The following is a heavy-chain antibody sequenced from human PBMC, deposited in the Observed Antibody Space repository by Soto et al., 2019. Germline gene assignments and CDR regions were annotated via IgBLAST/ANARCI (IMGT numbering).Heavy chain of an antibody. Sequence: QVQLVQSGAEVKKPGSSVKVSCKASGGTFSSYAISWVRQAPGQGLEWMGGIIPIFGTANYAQKFQGRVRITEDESTSPAYKELSSLRCEDTAVYYCARDPCAGVCRDLHQTYGMDGWGQGTTVTVSS. J-gene: IGHJ6*02. CDR2: IIPIFGTA. CDR1: GGTFSSYA. CDR3: ARDPCAGVCRDLHQTYGMDG. V-gene: IGHV1-69*01. D-gene: IGHD2-8*01.